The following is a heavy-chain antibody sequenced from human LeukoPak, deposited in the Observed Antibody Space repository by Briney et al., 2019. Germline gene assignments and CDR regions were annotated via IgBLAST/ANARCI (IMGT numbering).Heavy chain of an antibody. Sequence: GGSLRLSCAASGFTFSSYAMSWVRQAPGKGLEWVSAISGSGGSTYYADSVKGRFTISRDNSKNTLYLQMNSLRAEDTAVYYCAKGETIVGATTGNFDYWGQGTLVTVSS. D-gene: IGHD1-26*01. V-gene: IGHV3-23*01. CDR1: GFTFSSYA. CDR3: AKGETIVGATTGNFDY. J-gene: IGHJ4*02. CDR2: ISGSGGST.